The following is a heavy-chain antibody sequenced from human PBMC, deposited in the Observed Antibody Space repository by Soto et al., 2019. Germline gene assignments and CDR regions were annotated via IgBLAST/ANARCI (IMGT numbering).Heavy chain of an antibody. CDR3: ATDRSFSPVDF. CDR1: GFRFTNAW. V-gene: IGHV3-15*01. CDR2: IKSKTDGGTT. J-gene: IGHJ4*02. Sequence: GGSLRLSCAASGFRFTNAWMSWVRQAPGKGLEWVGRIKSKTDGGTTDYAAPVKGRFTISRDDSKSALYLQMNGLKTEDTALYYCATDRSFSPVDFWGQGTLVTVSS.